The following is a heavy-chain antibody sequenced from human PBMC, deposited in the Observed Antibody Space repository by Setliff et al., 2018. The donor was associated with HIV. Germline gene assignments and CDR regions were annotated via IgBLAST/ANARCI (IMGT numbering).Heavy chain of an antibody. Sequence: ASVKVSCKASGYTFTGYYVHWVRQAPGQGLEWMGRIIPNSGGTNYAQKFQGRVTMTRDTSISTAYMELSRLRSDDTAVYYCAREGRRFGHTLGWFDPWGQGTLVTVSS. CDR3: AREGRRFGHTLGWFDP. J-gene: IGHJ5*02. D-gene: IGHD3-3*01. V-gene: IGHV1-2*06. CDR2: IIPNSGGT. CDR1: GYTFTGYY.